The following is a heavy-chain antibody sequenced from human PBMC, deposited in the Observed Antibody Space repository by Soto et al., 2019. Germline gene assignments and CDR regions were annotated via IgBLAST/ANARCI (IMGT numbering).Heavy chain of an antibody. CDR3: ARGPRIRYDFWSGYYIPQYCYFDY. Sequence: SETLSLTCAVYGGSFSGYYWSWIRQPPGKGLEWIGEINHSGSTNYNPSLKSRVTISVDTSKNQFSLKLSSVTAADTAVYYCARGPRIRYDFWSGYYIPQYCYFDYWGQGTLVTVSS. D-gene: IGHD3-3*01. CDR2: INHSGST. V-gene: IGHV4-34*01. CDR1: GGSFSGYY. J-gene: IGHJ4*02.